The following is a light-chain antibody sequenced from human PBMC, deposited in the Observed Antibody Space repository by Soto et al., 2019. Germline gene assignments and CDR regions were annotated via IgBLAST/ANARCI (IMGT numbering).Light chain of an antibody. CDR3: QQYGSSPET. CDR1: QSVRSSY. J-gene: IGKJ1*01. Sequence: EIVLTQSPGTLSLSPGERATLSCRASQSVRSSYLAWYQQRPGQAPRLLIYGASSRATDIPDRFSGSGSGTDFSLTISRLEPEDFAVYYCQQYGSSPETFGQGTKVDIK. CDR2: GAS. V-gene: IGKV3-20*01.